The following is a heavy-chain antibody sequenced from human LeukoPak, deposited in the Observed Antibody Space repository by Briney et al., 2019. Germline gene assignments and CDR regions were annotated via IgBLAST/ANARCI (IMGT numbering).Heavy chain of an antibody. D-gene: IGHD6-13*01. CDR3: AGDRGIAAAGTFDY. J-gene: IGHJ4*02. CDR2: ISSSSSYI. CDR1: GFTFSSYS. Sequence: GGSLRLSCAASGFTFSSYSMNWVRQAPGKGLEWVSSISSSSSYIYYADSVKGRFTISRDNAKNSLYLQMNSLRAEDTAVYYCAGDRGIAAAGTFDYWGQGTLVTVSS. V-gene: IGHV3-21*01.